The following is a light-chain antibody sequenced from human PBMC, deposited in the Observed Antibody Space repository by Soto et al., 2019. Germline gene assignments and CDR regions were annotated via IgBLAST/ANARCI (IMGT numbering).Light chain of an antibody. V-gene: IGLV2-8*01. CDR1: SSDVGDYNY. CDR2: EVS. CDR3: SSYAVTNIFV. J-gene: IGLJ1*01. Sequence: QSALAQPPSASGSPGQSVTISCTGTSSDVGDYNYVSWYQQHPGKAPKVIIYEVSKRPSGVPDRFSGSKSGSTASLTVSGLQAEDEADYYCSSYAVTNIFVFGTGTKV.